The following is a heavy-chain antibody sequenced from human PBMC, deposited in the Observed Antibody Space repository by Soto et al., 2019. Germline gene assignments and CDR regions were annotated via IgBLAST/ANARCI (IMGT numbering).Heavy chain of an antibody. Sequence: GASVEVSCKASGYTFTSYCISWVLQAPGQGLEWMGWISAYNGNTNYAQKLQGRVTMTTDTSTSTAYMELRSLRSDDTAVYYCARDGVYGSGDDAFDIWGQGTMVTVSS. CDR3: ARDGVYGSGDDAFDI. CDR2: ISAYNGNT. CDR1: GYTFTSYC. J-gene: IGHJ3*02. V-gene: IGHV1-18*01. D-gene: IGHD3-10*01.